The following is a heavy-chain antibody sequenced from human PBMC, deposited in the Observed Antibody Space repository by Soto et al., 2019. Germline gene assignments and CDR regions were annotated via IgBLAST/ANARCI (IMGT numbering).Heavy chain of an antibody. D-gene: IGHD2-15*01. CDR1: GFTLSSYS. J-gene: IGHJ4*02. CDR3: AREALGVCATIDFDS. V-gene: IGHV3-21*01. CDR2: ISSSSTYI. Sequence: PWGSLRLSCAASGFTLSSYSMNWVRQAPGKGLEWVSPISSSSTYIYYADSVKGRFTISRDNAKNSVYLQMNSLRAEDTAVYYCAREALGVCATIDFDSWGPGTLVTVSS.